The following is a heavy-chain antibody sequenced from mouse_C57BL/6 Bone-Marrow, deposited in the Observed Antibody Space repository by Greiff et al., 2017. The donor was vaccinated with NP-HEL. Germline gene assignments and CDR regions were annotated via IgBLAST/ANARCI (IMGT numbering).Heavy chain of an antibody. CDR2: IDPSDSYT. Sequence: QVQLKESGAELVMPGASVKLSCKASGYTFTSYWMHWVKQRPGQGLEWIGEIDPSDSYTNYNQKFKGKSTLTVDKSSSTAYMQLSSLTSEDSAVYYCARGGGSCYAMDYWGQGTSVTVSS. CDR3: ARGGGSCYAMDY. CDR1: GYTFTSYW. J-gene: IGHJ4*01. V-gene: IGHV1-69*01. D-gene: IGHD3-1*01.